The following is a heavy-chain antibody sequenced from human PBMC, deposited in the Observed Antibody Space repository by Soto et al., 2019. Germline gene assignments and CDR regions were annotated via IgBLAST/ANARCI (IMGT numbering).Heavy chain of an antibody. Sequence: SETLSLTCTVSGVSISSYYWTWIRQPPGKGLEWIGFIYNSGSTHYNPSLRSRVTISVDTSKNQFSLKLRSVTAADTAVYYCASMGYHYGSGSYPLDYWGQGTLVTVSS. CDR2: IYNSGST. D-gene: IGHD3-10*01. CDR1: GVSISSYY. V-gene: IGHV4-59*08. J-gene: IGHJ4*02. CDR3: ASMGYHYGSGSYPLDY.